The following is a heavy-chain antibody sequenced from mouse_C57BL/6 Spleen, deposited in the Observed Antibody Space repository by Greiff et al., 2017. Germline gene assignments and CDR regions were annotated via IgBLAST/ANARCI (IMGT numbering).Heavy chain of an antibody. CDR1: GFNIKDYY. CDR3: TRRSIGYVDY. D-gene: IGHD2-10*02. CDR2: IDPEDGDT. Sequence: VPLQQSGAALVRPGASVKLSCTASGFNIKDYYMHWVKQRPEQGLEWIGRIDPEDGDTEYAPKFQGKATMTADTSANTAYLQLSSLTAEDTAVYYCTRRSIGYVDYGGQGTTRTVSS. V-gene: IGHV14-1*01. J-gene: IGHJ2*01.